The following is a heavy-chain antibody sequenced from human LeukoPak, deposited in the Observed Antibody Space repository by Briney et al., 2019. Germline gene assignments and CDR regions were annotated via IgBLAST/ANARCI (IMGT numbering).Heavy chain of an antibody. CDR2: ISSSSSYI. J-gene: IGHJ4*02. CDR1: GFTFSSYS. D-gene: IGHD3-22*01. CDR3: ARGRYDTSGYYPYFDY. Sequence: GGSLRLSCAASGFTFSSYSMNWVRQAPGKGLEWVSSISSSSSYIYYADSVKGRFTISRDNAKNSLYLQMNSLRAEDTALYYCARGRYDTSGYYPYFDYWGQGTLVTVSS. V-gene: IGHV3-21*04.